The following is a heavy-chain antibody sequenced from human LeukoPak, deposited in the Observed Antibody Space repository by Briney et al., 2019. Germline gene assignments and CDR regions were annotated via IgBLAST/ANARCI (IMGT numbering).Heavy chain of an antibody. CDR2: ISSGSSYI. CDR3: ARGQLGY. D-gene: IGHD6-6*01. J-gene: IGHJ4*02. CDR1: GFAFSSYS. V-gene: IGHV3-21*01. Sequence: GGSLRLSCAASGFAFSSYSMNWVRQAPGKGLEWVSSISSGSSYIYYADSVKGRFTISIDNAKNSLYLQMSSLRAEDTAVYYCARGQLGYWGQGTLVTVSS.